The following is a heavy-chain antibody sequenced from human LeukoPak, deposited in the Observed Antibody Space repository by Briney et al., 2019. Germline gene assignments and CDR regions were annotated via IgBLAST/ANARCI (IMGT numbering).Heavy chain of an antibody. Sequence: PSETLSLTCTVSGGSISSYYWSWIRQPPGKGLEWIGYIYYSGSTNYNPSLKSRVTISVDTSKNQFSLKLSSVTAADTAVYYCARDFDYGAPGNAFDIWGQGTMVTVSS. CDR1: GGSISSYY. V-gene: IGHV4-59*01. J-gene: IGHJ3*02. CDR3: ARDFDYGAPGNAFDI. D-gene: IGHD4-17*01. CDR2: IYYSGST.